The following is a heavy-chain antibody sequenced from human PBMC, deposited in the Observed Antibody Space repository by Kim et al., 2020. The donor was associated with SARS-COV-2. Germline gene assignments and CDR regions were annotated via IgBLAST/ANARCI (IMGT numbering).Heavy chain of an antibody. CDR1: GGSISSSSYY. CDR3: ARGSGDRYFDWYILGDAFDI. V-gene: IGHV4-39*01. D-gene: IGHD3-9*01. Sequence: SETLSLTCTVSGGSISSSSYYWGWIRQPPGKGLEWIGSIYYSGSTYYNPSLKSRVTISVDTSKNQFSLKLSSVTAADTAVYYCARGSGDRYFDWYILGDAFDIWGQGTMVTVSS. J-gene: IGHJ3*02. CDR2: IYYSGST.